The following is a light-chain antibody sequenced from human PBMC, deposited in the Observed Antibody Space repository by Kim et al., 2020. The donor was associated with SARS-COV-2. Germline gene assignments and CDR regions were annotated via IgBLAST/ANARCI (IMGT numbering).Light chain of an antibody. Sequence: LPPGEEPTPSCRASHTIAGSYLAWYQQKPGQAPRLLIYGASSRATGIPDRFSGSGSGTDFTLTISRLEPEDFVVYYCHHYGSSPDAFGQGTKLEIK. CDR1: HTIAGSY. J-gene: IGKJ2*01. CDR2: GAS. CDR3: HHYGSSPDA. V-gene: IGKV3-20*01.